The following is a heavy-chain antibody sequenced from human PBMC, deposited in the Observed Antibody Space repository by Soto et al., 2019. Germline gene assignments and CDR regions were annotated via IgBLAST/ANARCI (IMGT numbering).Heavy chain of an antibody. Sequence: PGGSLRLSCAASGFTFRSHGMHWVRPAPGKGLEWVAFISYDGSNKYYADSVKGRFTISRDNSKNTLYLQMNSLRAEDTAVYYCAKDFGRGRSRYYFDDWGQGTLVTVSS. CDR3: AKDFGRGRSRYYFDD. J-gene: IGHJ4*02. CDR1: GFTFRSHG. D-gene: IGHD3-10*01. V-gene: IGHV3-30*18. CDR2: ISYDGSNK.